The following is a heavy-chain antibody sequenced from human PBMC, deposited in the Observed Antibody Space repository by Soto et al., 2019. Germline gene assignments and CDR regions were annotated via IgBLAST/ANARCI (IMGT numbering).Heavy chain of an antibody. V-gene: IGHV3-33*01. CDR1: GFTFSSYG. Sequence: QVQLVESGGGVVQPGRSLRLSCAASGFTFSSYGMHWVRQAPGKGLEWVAVIWYDGSNKYYADSVKGRFTISRDNSKNTLYLQMNSLRAEDTAVYYCARAKLPMRNDWFDPWGPGTLVTVSS. CDR2: IWYDGSNK. CDR3: ARAKLPMRNDWFDP. D-gene: IGHD1-1*01. J-gene: IGHJ5*02.